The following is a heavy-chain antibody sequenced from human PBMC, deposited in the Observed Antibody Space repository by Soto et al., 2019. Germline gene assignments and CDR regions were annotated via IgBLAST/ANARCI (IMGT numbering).Heavy chain of an antibody. CDR1: GYTFTTYT. D-gene: IGHD2-2*01. CDR2: INADNGNT. V-gene: IGHV1-3*01. CDR3: ARYCSSASCYVGATLFDY. Sequence: QVQLVQSGAEVKKPGASVKVSCKASGYTFTTYTMHWVRQAPGQRLEWMGWINADNGNTEYSQKFQGRVTITRDTSASTAYMELSSLRSEDTAVYYCARYCSSASCYVGATLFDYWGQGTLVTVSS. J-gene: IGHJ4*02.